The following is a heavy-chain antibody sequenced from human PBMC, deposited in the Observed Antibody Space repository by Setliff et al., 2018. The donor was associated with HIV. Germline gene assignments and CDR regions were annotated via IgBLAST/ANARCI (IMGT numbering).Heavy chain of an antibody. J-gene: IGHJ4*02. Sequence: GGSLRLSCAASGFTFDRYWMHWVRQAPGEGLVWVSRVNTDGSIKTYADSAKDRFTISRDNAKNTLYLQMNSLRAEDTGVYYCHSGYDTEEQSYFDYWGQGTLVTVSS. CDR1: GFTFDRYW. D-gene: IGHD5-12*01. CDR2: VNTDGSIK. CDR3: HSGYDTEEQSYFDY. V-gene: IGHV3-74*01.